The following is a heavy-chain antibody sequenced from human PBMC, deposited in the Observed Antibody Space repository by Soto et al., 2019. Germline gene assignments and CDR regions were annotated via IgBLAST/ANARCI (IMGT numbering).Heavy chain of an antibody. D-gene: IGHD3-22*01. CDR1: GFTFSSYE. J-gene: IGHJ3*02. Sequence: EVQLVESGGGLVQPGGSLRLSCAASGFTFSSYEMNWVRQAPGKGLEWVSYISSSGSTIYYADSVKGRFTISRDNAKNSRDLQMNSLRAEDTAVYYCARDGTYYYDSSGYPPIWGQGTMVTVSS. CDR3: ARDGTYYYDSSGYPPI. V-gene: IGHV3-48*03. CDR2: ISSSGSTI.